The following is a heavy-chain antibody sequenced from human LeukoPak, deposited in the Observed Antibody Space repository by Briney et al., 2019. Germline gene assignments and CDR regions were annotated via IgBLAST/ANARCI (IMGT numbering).Heavy chain of an antibody. CDR3: ATGASKVTTDFANY. CDR1: GSSFTTYW. V-gene: IGHV5-10-1*01. D-gene: IGHD4-17*01. J-gene: IGHJ4*02. Sequence: GESLQISCQTSGSSFTTYWIGWVRQLPGKGLEWMGRIDPRDSYTKYSPSFEGHVTISVDKSISSAFLQWNSLKASDSAMYYCATGASKVTTDFANYWGQGTQVAVSS. CDR2: IDPRDSYT.